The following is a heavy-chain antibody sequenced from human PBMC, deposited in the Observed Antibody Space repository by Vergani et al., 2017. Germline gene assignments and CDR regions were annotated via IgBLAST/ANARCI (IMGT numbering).Heavy chain of an antibody. CDR2: INPNSGGT. J-gene: IGHJ6*02. D-gene: IGHD2-2*01. CDR1: GYTFTGYY. Sequence: QVQLVQSGAEVKKPGASVKVSCKASGYTFTGYYMHWVRQAPGQGLEWMGWINPNSGGTNYAQKFQGRVTMTRDTSISTAYMELGRLRSDDTAVYYCAREYCSSTSCTQYYYYYYGMDVWGQGTTVTVSS. CDR3: AREYCSSTSCTQYYYYYYGMDV. V-gene: IGHV1-2*02.